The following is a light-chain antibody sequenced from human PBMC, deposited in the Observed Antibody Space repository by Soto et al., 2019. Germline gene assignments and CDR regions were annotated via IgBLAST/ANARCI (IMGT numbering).Light chain of an antibody. CDR1: RSINSY. Sequence: IVLTQSPATLSLSPGERATLSCRASRSINSYLAWYQQKPGQAPRLLIYDASNRATGIPARFSGSGSGTDFTLTISSLEPEDVAGYYCQQRDTWPPFTFGQGTKLQIK. CDR3: QQRDTWPPFT. J-gene: IGKJ2*01. V-gene: IGKV3-11*01. CDR2: DAS.